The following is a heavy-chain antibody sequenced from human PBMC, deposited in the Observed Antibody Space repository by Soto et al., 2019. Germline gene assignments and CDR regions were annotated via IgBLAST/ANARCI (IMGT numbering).Heavy chain of an antibody. CDR3: ARQHRDCSSTSCYIRYYYYGMDV. V-gene: IGHV5-51*01. CDR1: GYDFSTFW. CDR2: IYPYDSDT. D-gene: IGHD2-2*02. J-gene: IGHJ6*02. Sequence: GESLKISCKVSGYDFSTFWIGWVRQMPGKGLEWMGIIYPYDSDTRYSPSFRGQVTISADTSTKTAYLQWGSLKASYTAMYYCARQHRDCSSTSCYIRYYYYGMDVWGQGTTVTVSS.